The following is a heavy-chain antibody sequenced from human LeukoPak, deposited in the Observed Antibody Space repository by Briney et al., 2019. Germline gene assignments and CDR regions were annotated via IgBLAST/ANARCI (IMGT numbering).Heavy chain of an antibody. J-gene: IGHJ3*02. D-gene: IGHD2-2*01. CDR1: GFTFSSYW. V-gene: IGHV3-7*03. CDR2: IKQDGSEK. CDR3: ARESRSSCYSSEDI. Sequence: GGSLRLSCAASGFTFSSYWMSWVRQAPGKGLEWVANIKQDGSEKYYVDSVKGRFTISRDKSKNTVYLQMNSLTTEDTATYYCARESRSSCYSSEDIWGQGTVVAVSS.